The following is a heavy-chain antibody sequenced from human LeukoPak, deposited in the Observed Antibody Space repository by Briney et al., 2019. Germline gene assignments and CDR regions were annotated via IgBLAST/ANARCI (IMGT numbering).Heavy chain of an antibody. J-gene: IGHJ3*02. CDR3: ARVTSFDAFDI. D-gene: IGHD2-2*01. Sequence: SVKVSCKASGGTFSSYAISWVRQAPGQGLEWMGRINPIFGTANYAQKFQGRVTITTDESTSTAYMELSSLRSEDTAVYYCARVTSFDAFDIWGQRTMVTVSS. V-gene: IGHV1-69*05. CDR1: GGTFSSYA. CDR2: INPIFGTA.